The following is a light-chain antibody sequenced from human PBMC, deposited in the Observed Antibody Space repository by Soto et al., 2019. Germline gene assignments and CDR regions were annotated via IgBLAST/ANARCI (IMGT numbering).Light chain of an antibody. Sequence: ETVMTQSPATLSVSPGERATLSCRASQSVSSNLAWYRQRPGQAPRLLIYGASSRATGIPDRFSGSGSGTDFTLTISRLEPEDFAVYYCQQYGNSPRTFGRGTKVDIK. J-gene: IGKJ1*01. CDR3: QQYGNSPRT. V-gene: IGKV3-20*01. CDR2: GAS. CDR1: QSVSSN.